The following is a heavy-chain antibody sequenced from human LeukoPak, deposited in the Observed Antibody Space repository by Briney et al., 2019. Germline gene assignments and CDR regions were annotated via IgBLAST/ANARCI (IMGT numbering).Heavy chain of an antibody. CDR1: GFTFSSYW. Sequence: PGGSLRLSCAASGFTFSSYWMHWVRQAPGKGLVWVSRLNSDGSSTVYADSVKGRFTISRDNAENKLYLQMNSLRAEDTAVYYCARPLSGYSSSLGYWGQGTLVTVSS. CDR2: LNSDGSST. D-gene: IGHD6-6*01. J-gene: IGHJ4*02. V-gene: IGHV3-74*01. CDR3: ARPLSGYSSSLGY.